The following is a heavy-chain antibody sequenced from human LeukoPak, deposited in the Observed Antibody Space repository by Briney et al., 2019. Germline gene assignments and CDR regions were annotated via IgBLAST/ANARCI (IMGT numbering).Heavy chain of an antibody. CDR2: IYPGDSAT. Sequence: GESLKISCKGSGYSFTNYWIGWVRKMPGKGLEWMGIIYPGDSATTYSPSFQGQITISADKSISTAYLQWSSLKASDTAIYYCALHPAQGSGSLDYWGQGTLVTVSS. D-gene: IGHD3-10*01. CDR1: GYSFTNYW. CDR3: ALHPAQGSGSLDY. J-gene: IGHJ4*02. V-gene: IGHV5-51*01.